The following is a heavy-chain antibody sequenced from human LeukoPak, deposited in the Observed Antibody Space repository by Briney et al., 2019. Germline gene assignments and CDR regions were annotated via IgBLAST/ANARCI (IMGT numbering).Heavy chain of an antibody. J-gene: IGHJ6*02. CDR1: GFTFGDYA. V-gene: IGHV3-49*04. D-gene: IGHD3-10*01. CDR2: IRSKGYGGTT. Sequence: GGSLRLSSSASGFTFGDYAMSWVRQAPGKGLEWVGFIRSKGYGGTTEYAASVKGRFTISRDDSKSIAYLQMNSLKIEDTAVYYCTRDRTVRGVIGYYYGMDVWGQGTTVTVSS. CDR3: TRDRTVRGVIGYYYGMDV.